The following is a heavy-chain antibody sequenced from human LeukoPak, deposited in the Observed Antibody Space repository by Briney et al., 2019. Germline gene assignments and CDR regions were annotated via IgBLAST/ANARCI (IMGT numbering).Heavy chain of an antibody. CDR2: INPNSGGT. Sequence: ASVKVSCMASGYTFTRYYMHWVRQAPGQALVWVGWINPNSGGTNYAQKFQGRVTMTRDTSISTAYMELSRLRSDDTAVYYCATGRYFGWLLGNYFDYWGQGTLVTVSS. J-gene: IGHJ4*02. D-gene: IGHD3-9*01. CDR1: GYTFTRYY. V-gene: IGHV1-2*02. CDR3: ATGRYFGWLLGNYFDY.